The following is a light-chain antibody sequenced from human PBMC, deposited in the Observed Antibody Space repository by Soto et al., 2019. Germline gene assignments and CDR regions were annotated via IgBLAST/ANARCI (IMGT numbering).Light chain of an antibody. CDR3: QQYKNWYT. CDR2: GAS. Sequence: EIVMTQSPATLSVSPGERATLSCRASQSVSSSLAWYQQKPGQAPRLLIQGASTRATGIPVRFSGSGSGTEFTLTISSLQSEDFAVYYCQQYKNWYTFGQGTKLEI. V-gene: IGKV3-15*01. CDR1: QSVSSS. J-gene: IGKJ2*01.